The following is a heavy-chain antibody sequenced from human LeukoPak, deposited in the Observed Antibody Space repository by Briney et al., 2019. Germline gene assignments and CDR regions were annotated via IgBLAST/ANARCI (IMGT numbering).Heavy chain of an antibody. CDR1: RGTLSSYA. J-gene: IGHJ4*02. CDR2: IIPIFVTA. CDR3: SRGKKWILYFDKYYFDY. Sequence: SVKVSCKASRGTLSSYAISWVRQAPRQGLEWMGGIIPIFVTANYAQKTQGRVTITADESTSTAYMELSRLRSEETAVYYFSRGKKWILYFDKYYFDYWGQGTLVTVSS. D-gene: IGHD3-9*01. V-gene: IGHV1-69*01.